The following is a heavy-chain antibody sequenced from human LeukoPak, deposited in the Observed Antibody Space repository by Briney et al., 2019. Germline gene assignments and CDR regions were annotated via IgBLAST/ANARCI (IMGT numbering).Heavy chain of an antibody. CDR2: ISWNSGSI. Sequence: GGSLRLSCAASGFTFDDYAMHWVRQAPGKGLEWVLGISWNSGSIGYADSVKGRFTISRDNAKNSLYLQMNSLRAEDTALYYCAKDYSSGWYGGRFDYWGQGTLVTVSS. D-gene: IGHD6-19*01. CDR1: GFTFDDYA. CDR3: AKDYSSGWYGGRFDY. V-gene: IGHV3-9*01. J-gene: IGHJ4*02.